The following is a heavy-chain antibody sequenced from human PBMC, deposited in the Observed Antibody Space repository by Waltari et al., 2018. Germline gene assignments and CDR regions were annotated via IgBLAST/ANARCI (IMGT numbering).Heavy chain of an antibody. CDR2: IYYSGST. D-gene: IGHD2-2*01. CDR3: ARHDYCSSTSCYVLNWFDP. J-gene: IGHJ5*02. Sequence: HLQLQESGPGLVKPSETLSLTCTVSGGSISSSSYYWGWIRQPPGKGLEWIGSIYYSGSTYYNPSLKSRVTISVDTSKNQFSLKLSSVTAADTAVYYCARHDYCSSTSCYVLNWFDPWGQGTLVTVSS. V-gene: IGHV4-39*01. CDR1: GGSISSSSYY.